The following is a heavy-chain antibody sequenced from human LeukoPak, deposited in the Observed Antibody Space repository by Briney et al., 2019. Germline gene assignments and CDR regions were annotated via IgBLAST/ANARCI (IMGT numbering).Heavy chain of an antibody. CDR2: IYSGGST. Sequence: GGSLRLPCAASGFTVSSNYMSWVRQAPGKGLEWVSVIYSGGSTYYADSVKGRFTISRDNSKNTLYLQMNSLRAEDTAVYYCAKRASKAVTTFVDYWGQGTLVTVSS. J-gene: IGHJ4*02. D-gene: IGHD4-17*01. CDR1: GFTVSSNY. V-gene: IGHV3-53*01. CDR3: AKRASKAVTTFVDY.